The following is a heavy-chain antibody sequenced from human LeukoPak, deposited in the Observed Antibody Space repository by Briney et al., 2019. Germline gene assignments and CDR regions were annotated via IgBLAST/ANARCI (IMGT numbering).Heavy chain of an antibody. CDR2: ISGSSTDI. D-gene: IGHD1-26*01. CDR1: GFTFRSYA. J-gene: IGHJ3*02. V-gene: IGHV3-21*04. Sequence: GGSLRLSCAASGFTFRSYAMNWVRQAPGKGLEWVSSISGSSTDIYYVDSVKGRFTISRDNSKNTLYLQMNSLRAEDTAVYYCARGGSYLSAFDIWGQGTMVTVSS. CDR3: ARGGSYLSAFDI.